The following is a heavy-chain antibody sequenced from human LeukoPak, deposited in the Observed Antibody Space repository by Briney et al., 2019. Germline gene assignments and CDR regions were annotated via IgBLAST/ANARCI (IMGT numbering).Heavy chain of an antibody. CDR3: ARGQYYYFLFDY. CDR2: IYYSGST. CDR1: GGSISSSSYY. V-gene: IGHV4-39*07. D-gene: IGHD3-3*01. Sequence: SETLSLTCTVSGGSISSSSYYWGWIRQPPGKGLEWIGSIYYSGSTYYNPSLKSRVTISVDTSKNQFSLKLSSVTAADTAMYYCARGQYYYFLFDYWGQGTLVTVSS. J-gene: IGHJ4*02.